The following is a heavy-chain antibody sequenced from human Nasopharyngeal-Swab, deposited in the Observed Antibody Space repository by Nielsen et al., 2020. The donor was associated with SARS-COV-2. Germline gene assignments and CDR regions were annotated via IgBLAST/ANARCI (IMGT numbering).Heavy chain of an antibody. CDR3: ARDYYDSSGYYYDAFDI. V-gene: IGHV1-18*01. D-gene: IGHD3-22*01. CDR2: ISAYNGNT. J-gene: IGHJ3*02. Sequence: WVRQAPGQGLEWMGWISAYNGNTNYAQKLQGRVTTTTDTSTSTAYMELRSLRSDDTAVYYCARDYYDSSGYYYDAFDIWGQGTMVTVSS.